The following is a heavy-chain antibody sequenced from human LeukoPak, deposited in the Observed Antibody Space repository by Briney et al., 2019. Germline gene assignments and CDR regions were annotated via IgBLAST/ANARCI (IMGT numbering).Heavy chain of an antibody. D-gene: IGHD4-17*01. V-gene: IGHV3-48*02. Sequence: SGGSLRLSCAASGFTFSSYSMNWVRQAPGKGLEWVSYISSSSSTIYYADSVKGRFTISRDNAKNSLYLQMNSLRDEDTAVYYCARGLGSTVTTPPVWFDPWGQGTLVTVSS. CDR1: GFTFSSYS. CDR3: ARGLGSTVTTPPVWFDP. J-gene: IGHJ5*02. CDR2: ISSSSSTI.